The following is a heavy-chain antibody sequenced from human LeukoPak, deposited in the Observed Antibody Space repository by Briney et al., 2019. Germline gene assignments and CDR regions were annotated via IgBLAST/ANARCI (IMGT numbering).Heavy chain of an antibody. Sequence: GGSLRLSCAASGFTFSSNSMNWARQVPGKGLDWVSSISSTSSNTYYADSVKGRFTISRDNAKNSLYLQMNSLRAEDTAVYYCAKEYCSGGRCYAYLDYWGPGTLVSVSS. J-gene: IGHJ4*02. CDR2: ISSTSSNT. CDR1: GFTFSSNS. CDR3: AKEYCSGGRCYAYLDY. V-gene: IGHV3-21*01. D-gene: IGHD2-15*01.